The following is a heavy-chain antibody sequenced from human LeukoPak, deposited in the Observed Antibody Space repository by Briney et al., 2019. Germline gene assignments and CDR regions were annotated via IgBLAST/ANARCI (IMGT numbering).Heavy chain of an antibody. Sequence: GGSLKISCKGSGYSFTSYWMGWVRQMPGKGLEWMGIIYPGDSDTRYSPSFQGQVTISADKSISTAYLQWSSLKASDTAMYYCARRGNQGPPRWFGWFDPWGQGTLVTVSS. CDR3: ARRGNQGPPRWFGWFDP. D-gene: IGHD2-15*01. J-gene: IGHJ5*02. CDR1: GYSFTSYW. CDR2: IYPGDSDT. V-gene: IGHV5-51*01.